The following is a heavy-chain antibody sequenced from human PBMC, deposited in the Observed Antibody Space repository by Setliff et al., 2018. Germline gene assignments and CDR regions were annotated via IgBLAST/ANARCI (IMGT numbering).Heavy chain of an antibody. CDR3: AGDPPRSDWRLDS. CDR2: ISWNSGSI. V-gene: IGHV3-9*01. D-gene: IGHD1-26*01. CDR1: GYTFDDYA. Sequence: GGSLRLSCAASGYTFDDYAMHWVRQAPGKGLEWVSGISWNSGSIGYADSVKGRFTISRDNSKNTVYLEMNNLRADDTAVYYCAGDPPRSDWRLDSWGQGTLVTVSS. J-gene: IGHJ4*02.